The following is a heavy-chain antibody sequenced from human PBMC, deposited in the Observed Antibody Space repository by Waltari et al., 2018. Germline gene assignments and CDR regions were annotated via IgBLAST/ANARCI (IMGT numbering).Heavy chain of an antibody. V-gene: IGHV4-61*02. Sequence: QVQLQESGPGLVKPSQTLSLTCTVSGGSISSGSYYWSWIRQPAGKGLEWIGRIYTSGSTNYNPSLKSRVTISVETSKNQFSLKLSSVTAADTAVYYCASTDCSGGSCSRDYWGQGTLVTVSS. CDR2: IYTSGST. J-gene: IGHJ4*02. CDR3: ASTDCSGGSCSRDY. CDR1: GGSISSGSYY. D-gene: IGHD2-15*01.